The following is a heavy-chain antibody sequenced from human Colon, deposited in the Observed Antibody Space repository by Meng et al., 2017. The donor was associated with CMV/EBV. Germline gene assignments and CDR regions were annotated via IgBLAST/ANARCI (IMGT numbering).Heavy chain of an antibody. CDR2: SRNEANRYTT. Sequence: GESLKISCAASGFTFSDHYMDWVRQAPGKGLEWVGRSRNEANRYTTEYAASVKGRFTISRDDSRNSLYLPMNSLKTEDTAVYYCARGSLATRPGMNYWGQGTLVTVSS. V-gene: IGHV3-72*01. CDR1: GFTFSDHY. J-gene: IGHJ4*02. D-gene: IGHD6-6*01. CDR3: ARGSLATRPGMNY.